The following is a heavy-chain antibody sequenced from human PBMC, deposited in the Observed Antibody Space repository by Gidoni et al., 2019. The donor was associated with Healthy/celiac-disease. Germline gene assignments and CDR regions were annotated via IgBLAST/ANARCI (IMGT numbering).Heavy chain of an antibody. CDR1: GFTVSSYA. J-gene: IGHJ6*02. V-gene: IGHV3-30*01. D-gene: IGHD6-13*01. CDR2: ISYDGSNK. CDR3: ARDLGCINCRSSWYGDYYYGMDV. Sequence: QVQLVEYGGGVVQPGRSLRLACAASGFTVSSYARHWVRQAPGKGLEWVAVISYDGSNKYYADSVKGRFTISRDNSKNTLYLQMNSLRAEDTAVYYCARDLGCINCRSSWYGDYYYGMDVWGQGTTVTVSS.